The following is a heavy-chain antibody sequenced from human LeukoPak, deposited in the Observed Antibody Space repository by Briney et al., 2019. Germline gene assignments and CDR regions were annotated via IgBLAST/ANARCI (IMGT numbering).Heavy chain of an antibody. CDR3: ARVDSSSSWYYFDY. CDR2: IYYSGST. V-gene: IGHV4-59*01. D-gene: IGHD6-6*01. J-gene: IGHJ4*02. CDR1: GGSISSYY. Sequence: SETLSLTCTVSGGSISSYYWSWIRQPPGKGLEWIGYIYYSGSTNYNPSLKSRVTISVDTSKNQFSLKLSSVTAADTAVYYCARVDSSSSWYYFDYWGQGTLVTVSS.